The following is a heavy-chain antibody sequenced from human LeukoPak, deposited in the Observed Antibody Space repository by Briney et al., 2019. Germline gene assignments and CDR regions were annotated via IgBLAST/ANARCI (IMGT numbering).Heavy chain of an antibody. CDR2: IYSGGST. J-gene: IGHJ4*02. CDR3: ARDLSHDSSGYSDY. D-gene: IGHD3-22*01. CDR1: GFTVSSNY. V-gene: IGHV3-53*01. Sequence: PGGSLRLSCAASGFTVSSNYMSWVRQAPGKGLEWVSVIYSGGSTCYADSVKGRFTISRDNSKNTLYLQMNSLRAEDTAVYYCARDLSHDSSGYSDYWGQGTQVTVSA.